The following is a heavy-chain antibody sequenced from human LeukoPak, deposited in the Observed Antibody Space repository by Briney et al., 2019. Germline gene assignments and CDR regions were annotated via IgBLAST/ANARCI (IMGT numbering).Heavy chain of an antibody. CDR2: IIRIFGTA. CDR1: GGTFSSYA. J-gene: IGHJ4*02. CDR3: ARNYGDYVHYFDY. D-gene: IGHD4-17*01. V-gene: IGHV1-69*05. Sequence: GASMKVSCKASGGTFSSYAISWVRQAPGQGLEWMGGIIRIFGTANYAQKFQGRVTITTDESTSTAYMELSSLRSEDTAVYYCARNYGDYVHYFDYWGQGTLVTVSS.